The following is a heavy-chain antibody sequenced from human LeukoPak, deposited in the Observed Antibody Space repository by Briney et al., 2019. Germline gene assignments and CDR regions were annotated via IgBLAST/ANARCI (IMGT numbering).Heavy chain of an antibody. V-gene: IGHV3-21*04. Sequence: PGGSLRLSCAASGFTFSSYAMSWVRQAPGKGLEWVSSITSGSSYIYYADSVKGRFTISRDNAKNSLYLQMNSLRADDTAVYYCARFHGNEAVAGLIDYWGQGTLVTVSS. J-gene: IGHJ4*02. D-gene: IGHD6-19*01. CDR1: GFTFSSYA. CDR2: ITSGSSYI. CDR3: ARFHGNEAVAGLIDY.